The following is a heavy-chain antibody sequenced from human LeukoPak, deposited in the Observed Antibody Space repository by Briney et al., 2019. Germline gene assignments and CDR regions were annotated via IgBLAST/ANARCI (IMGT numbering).Heavy chain of an antibody. Sequence: PGGSLRLSCAASGFTFSSYWMSWVRQAPGKGLEWVANIKQDGSEKYYVDSVKGRFTISRDNAKNSLYLQMNSLRAEDTAVYCCAREHIVGATSFDYWGQGTLVTVSS. CDR2: IKQDGSEK. CDR3: AREHIVGATSFDY. D-gene: IGHD1-26*01. CDR1: GFTFSSYW. V-gene: IGHV3-7*01. J-gene: IGHJ4*02.